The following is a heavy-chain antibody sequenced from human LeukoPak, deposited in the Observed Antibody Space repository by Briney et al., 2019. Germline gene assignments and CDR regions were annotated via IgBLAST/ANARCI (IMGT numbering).Heavy chain of an antibody. D-gene: IGHD3-10*01. CDR1: GGSISSGSYF. V-gene: IGHV4-39*07. Sequence: PSETLSLTCTVSGGSISSGSYFWGWIRQPPGKGLEWIGSIYYSGNIYYNPSLKSRVTISGDTSKKQFSLKLSSVTAADTAVYYCARGTHYYGSGSYSSAGLFDPWGQGTLVTVSS. J-gene: IGHJ5*02. CDR3: ARGTHYYGSGSYSSAGLFDP. CDR2: IYYSGNI.